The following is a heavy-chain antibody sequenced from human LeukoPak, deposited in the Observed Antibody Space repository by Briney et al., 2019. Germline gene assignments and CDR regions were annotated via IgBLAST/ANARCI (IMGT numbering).Heavy chain of an antibody. V-gene: IGHV3-53*01. CDR1: GFTVRSNY. CDR2: MHGGDST. D-gene: IGHD5-18*01. J-gene: IGHJ5*02. Sequence: AGGSLRLSCAASGFTVRSNYMTWVRQAPGKGLEWVSVMHGGDSTYYDDSVKGRFTISRDNSKNTLDLQMNSLRDEDTGVYYCARADGYSSWFVHWGQGTLVTVSS. CDR3: ARADGYSSWFVH.